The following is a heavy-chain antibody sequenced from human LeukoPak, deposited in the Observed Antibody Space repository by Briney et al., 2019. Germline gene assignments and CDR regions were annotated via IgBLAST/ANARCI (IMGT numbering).Heavy chain of an antibody. CDR3: ARDPTNYGSGSYYGDY. CDR1: GFTFSSYA. V-gene: IGHV3-23*01. CDR2: ISGSGGST. Sequence: GGSLRLSCAASGFTFSSYAMSWVRQAPGKGLEWVSAISGSGGSTYYADSVKGRFTISRDNSKNTLYLQMNSLRAEDTAVYYCARDPTNYGSGSYYGDYWGQGTLVTVSS. J-gene: IGHJ4*02. D-gene: IGHD3-10*01.